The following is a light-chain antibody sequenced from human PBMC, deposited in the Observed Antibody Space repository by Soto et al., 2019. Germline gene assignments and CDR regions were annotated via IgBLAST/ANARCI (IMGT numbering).Light chain of an antibody. CDR1: QSVSSSY. CDR3: QQYGSSLFT. Sequence: EIVLTQSPGTLSLSPGERDTLSCRASQSVSSSYLAWYQQKPGQAPRLLIYGASSRATGIPDRFSGSGSGTDFTLTISRLGPEDFAVYYCQQYGSSLFTFGPGTKVDIK. J-gene: IGKJ3*01. CDR2: GAS. V-gene: IGKV3-20*01.